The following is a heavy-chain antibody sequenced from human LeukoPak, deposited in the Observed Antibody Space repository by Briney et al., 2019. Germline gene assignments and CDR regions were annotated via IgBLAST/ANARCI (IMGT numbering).Heavy chain of an antibody. V-gene: IGHV4-39*01. CDR2: IYYRGRT. CDR1: NASIISSSYY. Sequence: ETLSLTCSVSNASIISSSYYWGWIRQPPGKGLEWIGSIYYRGRTYYNPSLKIRVTISADTSKNQFSLNLNSVTASDTAVYYCARQKILDDNYDSSGYYVDQWGQGSLVTVSS. CDR3: ARQKILDDNYDSSGYYVDQ. J-gene: IGHJ4*02. D-gene: IGHD3-22*01.